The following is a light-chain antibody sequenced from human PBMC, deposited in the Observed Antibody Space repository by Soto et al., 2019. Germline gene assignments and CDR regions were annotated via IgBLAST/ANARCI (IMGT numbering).Light chain of an antibody. V-gene: IGKV1-39*01. J-gene: IGKJ2*01. CDR2: AAT. CDR3: QQSYSTIYT. CDR1: QNIRTY. Sequence: DIQFTQSPSSLSASVGDRVNITCRASQNIRTYLNWYQQKPGKVPTLLIYAATTLQSGVPSTFSGSASGTDFSLTISSLQPGDVATDYCQQSYSTIYTFGQGTRLEIK.